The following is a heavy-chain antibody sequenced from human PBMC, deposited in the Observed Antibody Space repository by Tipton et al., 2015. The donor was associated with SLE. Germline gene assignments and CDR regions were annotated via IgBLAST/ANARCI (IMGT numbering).Heavy chain of an antibody. Sequence: TLSLTCTVSGGSISSHYWSWIRQPPGKGLEWIGYIYYSGSTNYNPSLKSRVTISVDTSKSQFALKLSSVTAADTAVYYCARDLREYGDAHFDYWGQGALVTVSS. CDR3: ARDLREYGDAHFDY. CDR1: GGSISSHY. D-gene: IGHD4-17*01. J-gene: IGHJ4*02. CDR2: IYYSGST. V-gene: IGHV4-59*11.